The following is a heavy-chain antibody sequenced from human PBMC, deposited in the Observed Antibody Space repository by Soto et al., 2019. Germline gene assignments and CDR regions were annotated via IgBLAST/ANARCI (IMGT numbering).Heavy chain of an antibody. J-gene: IGHJ3*02. V-gene: IGHV3-15*07. D-gene: IGHD3-3*01. CDR3: TTMGFGGRFLEWLLSGAFDI. CDR2: IKSKTDGGTT. Sequence: GGSLRLSCAASGFTFSNAWMNWVRQAPGKGPEWVGRIKSKTDGGTTDYAAPVKGRFTISRDDSKNTLYLQMNSLKTEDTAVYYCTTMGFGGRFLEWLLSGAFDIWGQGTMVTVSS. CDR1: GFTFSNAW.